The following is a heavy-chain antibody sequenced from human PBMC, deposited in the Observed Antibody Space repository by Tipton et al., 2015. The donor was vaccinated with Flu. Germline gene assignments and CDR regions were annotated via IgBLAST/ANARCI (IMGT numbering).Heavy chain of an antibody. V-gene: IGHV4-38-2*02. Sequence: LRLSCTVSGYSISSGYYWGWIRQPPGKGLEWIGSIYHSGSTYYNPSPKSRVTISVDTSKNQFSLKLSSVTAADTAVYYCARGPEQWLVNPHYFDYWGHGTLVTVSS. CDR2: IYHSGST. J-gene: IGHJ4*01. CDR3: ARGPEQWLVNPHYFDY. CDR1: GYSISSGYY. D-gene: IGHD6-19*01.